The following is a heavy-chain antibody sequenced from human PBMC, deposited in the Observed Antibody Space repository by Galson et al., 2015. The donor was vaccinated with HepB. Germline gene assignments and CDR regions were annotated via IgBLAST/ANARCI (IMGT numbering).Heavy chain of an antibody. D-gene: IGHD3-3*01. CDR2: ISGNGGSP. CDR3: AKGITIFGVVVMSWEYYYGMDV. Sequence: SLRLSCAASGFIFSNSAMSWVRQAPGKGLEWVSAISGNGGSPYYADSVKGRFTISRDNSRNTLFLQMYRLRAEDTAVYYCAKGITIFGVVVMSWEYYYGMDVWGQGTTVTVSS. CDR1: GFIFSNSA. V-gene: IGHV3-23*01. J-gene: IGHJ6*02.